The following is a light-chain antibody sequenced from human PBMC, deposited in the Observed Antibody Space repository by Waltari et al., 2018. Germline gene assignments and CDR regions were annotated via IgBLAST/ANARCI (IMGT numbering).Light chain of an antibody. Sequence: EVVLTQSPATLSLSPGAIAPLSCRASQSVSNSLAWYRQKPGQAPSLLIYDASTRAAGIPDRFSGSGSGTDFTLTIISLEPEDFAVYYCQLRTGWPMTFGQGTRLEIK. V-gene: IGKV3-11*01. CDR3: QLRTGWPMT. J-gene: IGKJ5*01. CDR2: DAS. CDR1: QSVSNS.